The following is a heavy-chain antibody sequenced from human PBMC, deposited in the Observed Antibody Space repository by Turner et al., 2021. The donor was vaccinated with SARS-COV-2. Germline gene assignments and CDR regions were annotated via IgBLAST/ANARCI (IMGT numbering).Heavy chain of an antibody. CDR3: ARDRPQYYDFWSGYWWFDP. D-gene: IGHD3-3*01. CDR2: MNQDGSEK. CDR1: GFTFSSYW. V-gene: IGHV3-7*03. J-gene: IGHJ5*02. Sequence: EVQLVESGGGLVQPGGSLRLSCAASGFTFSSYWMSWVRQAPGKGLECVANMNQDGSEKYYVDSGKGRFTISRDNAKNSLYLQMTSLRAEDTAVYYCARDRPQYYDFWSGYWWFDPWGQGTLVTVSS.